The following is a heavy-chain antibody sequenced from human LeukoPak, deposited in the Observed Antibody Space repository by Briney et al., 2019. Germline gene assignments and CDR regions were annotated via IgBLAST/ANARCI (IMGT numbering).Heavy chain of an antibody. J-gene: IGHJ4*02. Sequence: ASVKVSCKASGYTFTGYYMHWVRQAPGQGLEWMGWINPNSGGTNYAQKFQGRVTMTEDTSTGTAYMELSSLRSEDTAVYYCATVGANPYWGQGTLVTVSS. V-gene: IGHV1-2*02. D-gene: IGHD1-26*01. CDR1: GYTFTGYY. CDR3: ATVGANPY. CDR2: INPNSGGT.